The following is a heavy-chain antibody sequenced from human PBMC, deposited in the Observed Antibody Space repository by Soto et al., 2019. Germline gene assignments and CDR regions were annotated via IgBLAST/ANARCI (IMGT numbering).Heavy chain of an antibody. D-gene: IGHD2-2*01. CDR2: ISSSSSTI. V-gene: IGHV3-48*01. J-gene: IGHJ3*02. CDR1: GFTFSSYS. Sequence: GGSLRLSCAASGFTFSSYSMNWVRQAPGRGLEWVSYISSSSSTIYYADPVKGRFTISRDNAKNSLYLQMNSLRAEDTAVYYCARESAAKDAFDIWGQGTMVTVSS. CDR3: ARESAAKDAFDI.